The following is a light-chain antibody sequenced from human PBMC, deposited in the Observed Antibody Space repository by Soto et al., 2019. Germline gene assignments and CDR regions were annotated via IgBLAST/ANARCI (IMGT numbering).Light chain of an antibody. CDR1: QSISSW. V-gene: IGKV1-5*01. CDR3: QQTSSAPFT. Sequence: DIQMTQSPSTLSASVGDRVTITCRASQSISSWLAWYQQKPGKAPKLMIFDAASLQSGVPSRFSGGRSRTDFTLTITSLQPEDVATYYCQQTSSAPFTLGPGTKVDI. CDR2: DAA. J-gene: IGKJ3*01.